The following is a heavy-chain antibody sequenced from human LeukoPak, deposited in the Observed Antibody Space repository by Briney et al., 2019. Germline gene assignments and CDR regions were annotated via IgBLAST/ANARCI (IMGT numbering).Heavy chain of an antibody. J-gene: IGHJ4*02. D-gene: IGHD4-17*01. Sequence: ASVKVSCKASGYTFTSYAMHWVRQAPGQRLEWMGWINAGNGNTKYSQKFQGRVTITRDTSASTAYMELSSLRSEDTAVYYCARDGDYGDYVPFDYWGQGTPVTVSS. CDR2: INAGNGNT. V-gene: IGHV1-3*01. CDR1: GYTFTSYA. CDR3: ARDGDYGDYVPFDY.